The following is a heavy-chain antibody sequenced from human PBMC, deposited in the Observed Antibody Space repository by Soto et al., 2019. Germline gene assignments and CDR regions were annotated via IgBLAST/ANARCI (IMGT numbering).Heavy chain of an antibody. Sequence: ASVKVSCKTSGYTFTGYVVDWVRQAPGQGLEWMGWINSGNGNTKYSEGFQGRVTITRDTSASTSYMELNSLTSEDTAVYYCARGLTIFGVVIGYWGQGTLVTVSS. CDR3: ARGLTIFGVVIGY. CDR2: INSGNGNT. V-gene: IGHV1-3*03. CDR1: GYTFTGYV. J-gene: IGHJ4*02. D-gene: IGHD3-3*01.